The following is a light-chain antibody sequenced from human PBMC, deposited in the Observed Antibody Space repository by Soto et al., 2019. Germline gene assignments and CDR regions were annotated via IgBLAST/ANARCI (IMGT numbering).Light chain of an antibody. CDR1: SSDVGAYDY. CDR3: SSYSSSSTLV. V-gene: IGLV2-14*01. CDR2: GVS. Sequence: QSVLTQPASVSGSPGQWVTISCTGASSDVGAYDYVSWYQQSPGKVPKLMIYGVSNRPSGVSHRCSGSKSGNTASLTISGLQAEDEGDYYCSSYSSSSTLVFGGGTKLTVL. J-gene: IGLJ3*02.